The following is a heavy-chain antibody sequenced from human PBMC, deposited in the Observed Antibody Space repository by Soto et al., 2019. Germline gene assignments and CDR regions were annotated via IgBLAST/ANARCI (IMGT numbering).Heavy chain of an antibody. CDR2: ISSSSSTI. Sequence: GGSLRLSCAASGFTFSSYSMNWVRQAPGKGLEWVSYISSSSSTIYYADSVKGRFTISRDNAKNSLYLQMNSLRAEDTAVYYCATSAAGKPYYYYYYMDVWGKGTTVTVS. V-gene: IGHV3-48*01. CDR3: ATSAAGKPYYYYYYMDV. D-gene: IGHD6-13*01. CDR1: GFTFSSYS. J-gene: IGHJ6*03.